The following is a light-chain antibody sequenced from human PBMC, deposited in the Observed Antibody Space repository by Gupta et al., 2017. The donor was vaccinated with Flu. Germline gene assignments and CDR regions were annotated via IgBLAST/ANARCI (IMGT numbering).Light chain of an antibody. CDR3: QTWGTGIRV. V-gene: IGLV4-69*01. CDR1: SGHSTYA. J-gene: IGLJ3*02. Sequence: VKLPCTLSSGHSTYAIAWHQQQTEKGPRYLMKVNSDGSHTKGDGIPDRFSGSSSGAERYLTISSLQSEDEADYYCQTWGTGIRVFGGGTKLTVL. CDR2: VNSDGSH.